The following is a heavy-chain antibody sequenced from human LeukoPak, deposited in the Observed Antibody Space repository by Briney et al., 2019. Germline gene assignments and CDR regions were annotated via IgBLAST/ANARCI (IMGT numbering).Heavy chain of an antibody. CDR2: INTNTGNP. V-gene: IGHV7-4-1*02. CDR3: VLVRSGSGWYDAFDI. J-gene: IGHJ3*02. Sequence: ASVKVSCTASGYTFTSYAMDWVRQAPGQGLEWMGWINTNTGNPTYSQGFTGRFVFSLDTSVSTAYLQISSLKAEDTAVYYCVLVRSGSGWYDAFDIWGQGTMVTVSS. CDR1: GYTFTSYA. D-gene: IGHD6-19*01.